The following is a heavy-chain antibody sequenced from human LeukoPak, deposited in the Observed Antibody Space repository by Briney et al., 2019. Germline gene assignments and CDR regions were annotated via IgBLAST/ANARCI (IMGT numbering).Heavy chain of an antibody. CDR2: ISGSGGST. J-gene: IGHJ6*02. CDR3: ARHGGVSGTYFPPHHYGMDV. CDR1: GFTFSSYA. V-gene: IGHV3-23*01. Sequence: GGSLRLSCAASGFTFSSYAMSWVRQAPGKGLEWVSAISGSGGSTYYADSVKGRFTIPRDNSKNTLYLQMNSLRAEDTAVYYCARHGGVSGTYFPPHHYGMDVWGQGTTVTVSS. D-gene: IGHD3-16*01.